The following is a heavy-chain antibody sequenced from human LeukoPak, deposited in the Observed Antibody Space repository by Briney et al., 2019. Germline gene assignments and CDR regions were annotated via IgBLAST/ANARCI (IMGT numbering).Heavy chain of an antibody. V-gene: IGHV1-2*02. CDR3: ARGWGSLWYFDR. D-gene: IGHD3-16*01. Sequence: ASVKVSCKASGYTFTGYYIHWIRQAPGQGLEWMGWTNPNTGVTNYAPIFQGRVAMTRDTSITTAYMELSRLTSDDTAVYYCARGWGSLWYFDRWGQGTLVTVSS. CDR2: TNPNTGVT. CDR1: GYTFTGYY. J-gene: IGHJ4*02.